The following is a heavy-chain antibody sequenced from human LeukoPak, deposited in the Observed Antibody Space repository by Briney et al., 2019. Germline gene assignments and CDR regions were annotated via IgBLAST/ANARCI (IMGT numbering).Heavy chain of an antibody. CDR3: ARDQDGSGSSRYYYYGMDV. CDR2: MNPNSGNT. D-gene: IGHD3-10*01. Sequence: ASVKVSCMASGYTFTSYDINWVRQATGQGLEWMGWMNPNSGNTGYAQKFQGRVTMTRDTSTSTVYMELSSLRSEDTAVYYCARDQDGSGSSRYYYYGMDVWGQGTTVTVSS. J-gene: IGHJ6*02. CDR1: GYTFTSYD. V-gene: IGHV1-8*02.